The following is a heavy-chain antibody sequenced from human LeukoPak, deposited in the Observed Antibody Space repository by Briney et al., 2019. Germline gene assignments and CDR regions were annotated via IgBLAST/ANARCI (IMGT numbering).Heavy chain of an antibody. CDR2: IYYSGST. D-gene: IGHD4-17*01. Sequence: PSETLSLTCTVSGGSISSYYWSWIRQPPGKGLEWIGYIYYSGSTNYNPSLKSRVTISVDTSKNQFSLKLSSVTAADTAVYYCARDTVNDYGDHDAFDIWGQGTMVTVSS. CDR1: GGSISSYY. J-gene: IGHJ3*02. V-gene: IGHV4-59*01. CDR3: ARDTVNDYGDHDAFDI.